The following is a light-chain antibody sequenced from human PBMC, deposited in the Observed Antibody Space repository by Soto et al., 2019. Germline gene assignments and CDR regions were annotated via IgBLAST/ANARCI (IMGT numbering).Light chain of an antibody. CDR1: QSIRNKF. CDR3: QQYDKWTPT. CDR2: GAS. Sequence: EIVLTQSPGTLSLSPGERATLSCRASQSIRNKFLAWYQQKPGQAPRVVIYGASTRATGIPVRFSVSGSGTEFTLTISSLQYEDFAVYYCQQYDKWTPTFCQGTKVDIK. J-gene: IGKJ1*01. V-gene: IGKV3-15*01.